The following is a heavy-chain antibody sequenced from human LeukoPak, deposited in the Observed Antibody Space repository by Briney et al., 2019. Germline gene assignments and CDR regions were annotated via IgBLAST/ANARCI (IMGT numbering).Heavy chain of an antibody. V-gene: IGHV4-59*01. CDR2: IYYSGST. CDR1: GGSISSYY. J-gene: IGHJ4*02. CDR3: AREGYGDYLVY. Sequence: SETLSLTCTVSGGSISSYYWSWIRQPPGKGLEWIGYIYYSGSTNYNPSLKSRVTISVDTSKNQFSLKLSSVTAADTAVYYCAREGYGDYLVYWGQGTLVTVSS. D-gene: IGHD4-17*01.